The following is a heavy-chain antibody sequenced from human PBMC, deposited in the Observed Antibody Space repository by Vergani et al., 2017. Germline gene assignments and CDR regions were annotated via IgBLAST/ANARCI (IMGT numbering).Heavy chain of an antibody. Sequence: QMQLQESGPGLVKASETLSLTCTVSGDSIISRSYYWGWIRQPPGKGLEWIGSIYNSGNGDSSSSLKCRVTISADTSENQFSLRLTSVTAADTAVYYCASGKYYSDSTSHFRGRYFDVWGRGTMVTVPS. V-gene: IGHV4-39*01. J-gene: IGHJ2*01. CDR3: ASGKYYSDSTSHFRGRYFDV. CDR1: GDSIISRSYY. D-gene: IGHD3-16*01. CDR2: IYNSGNG.